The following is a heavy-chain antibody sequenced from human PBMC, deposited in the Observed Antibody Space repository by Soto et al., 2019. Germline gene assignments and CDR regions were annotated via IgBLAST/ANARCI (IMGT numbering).Heavy chain of an antibody. D-gene: IGHD3-10*01. J-gene: IGHJ6*03. Sequence: QVQLQQWGAGLLKPSETLSLTCAVYGGSFSGYQWTWIRQTPGKGLEWIGEINDSGNINYNPSLKSRVTILGDRAKKQISLKLSSVTAADTAVYYCARGLILLFVEFSRLGGYYYYMDVWGKGTSVTVSS. CDR2: INDSGNI. CDR3: ARGLILLFVEFSRLGGYYYYMDV. CDR1: GGSFSGYQ. V-gene: IGHV4-34*01.